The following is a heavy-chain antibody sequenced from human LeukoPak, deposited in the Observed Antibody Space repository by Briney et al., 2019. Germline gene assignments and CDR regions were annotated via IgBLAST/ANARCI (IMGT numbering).Heavy chain of an antibody. CDR3: TSAYTSSWFGS. CDR1: GFTFSSYS. J-gene: IGHJ5*01. D-gene: IGHD3-16*01. V-gene: IGHV3-21*06. Sequence: GGSLRLSCAASGFTFSSYSMNWVRQAPGKGLEWVSSISYSSTYIYYADSAKGRFTISRDNAKSSLFLEMNSLRVEDTAVYYCTSAYTSSWFGSWGQGALVTVSS. CDR2: ISYSSTYI.